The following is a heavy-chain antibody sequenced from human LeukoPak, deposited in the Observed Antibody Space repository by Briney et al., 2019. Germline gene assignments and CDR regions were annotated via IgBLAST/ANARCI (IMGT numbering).Heavy chain of an antibody. CDR3: ARVESGGSCYDY. J-gene: IGHJ4*02. CDR2: IIPILGIA. V-gene: IGHV1-69*04. D-gene: IGHD2-15*01. Sequence: SVKVSCKASGGTFSSYAISWVRQAPGQGLEWMGRIIPILGIANYAQKFQGRVTITADKSTSTAYMELSSLRSEDTAMYYCARVESGGSCYDYWGQGTLVTVSS. CDR1: GGTFSSYA.